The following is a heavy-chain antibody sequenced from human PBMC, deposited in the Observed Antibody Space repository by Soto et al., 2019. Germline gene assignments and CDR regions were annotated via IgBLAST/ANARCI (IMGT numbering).Heavy chain of an antibody. D-gene: IGHD3-10*01. CDR3: ASDSRDYYYGMDV. CDR1: GFTLSGYA. V-gene: IGHV3-64*04. CDR2: ISSNGVGT. J-gene: IGHJ6*02. Sequence: GSLRLSCAASGFTLSGYAMDWVRQAPGKGLEYVSGISSNGVGTYYANSVQGRFTISRDNSKNTLYLQMNSLRAEDTAVYYCASDSRDYYYGMDVWGQGTTVTVSS.